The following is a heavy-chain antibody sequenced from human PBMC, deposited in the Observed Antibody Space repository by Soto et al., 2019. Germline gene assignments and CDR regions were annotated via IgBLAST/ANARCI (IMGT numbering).Heavy chain of an antibody. D-gene: IGHD3-10*01. Sequence: PSQTLSLTCTVSGGSISSYYWNWIRQPPGKGLEWIGYIYYSGSTNYNPSLKSRVTISVDTSKNQFSLKLSSVTAADTAVYYCARDPGSGSYYGWFDPWGQGTLVNVSS. CDR3: ARDPGSGSYYGWFDP. CDR1: GGSISSYY. CDR2: IYYSGST. J-gene: IGHJ5*02. V-gene: IGHV4-59*01.